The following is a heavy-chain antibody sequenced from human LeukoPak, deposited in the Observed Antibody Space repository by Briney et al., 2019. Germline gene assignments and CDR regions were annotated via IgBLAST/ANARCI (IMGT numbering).Heavy chain of an antibody. CDR2: IRNRIHGRTS. V-gene: IGHV3-49*04. J-gene: IGHJ1*01. CDR3: ARGGVNDHGDGQYFEH. D-gene: IGHD4-17*01. CDR1: GFTFGDYA. Sequence: GGSLRLSCTSFGFTFGDYAISWVRQAPGKVLEWVGFIRNRIHGRTSVYAASVEGRFTISRDDSESVAYLQMNSLKTEDTAVYFCARGGVNDHGDGQYFEHWGQGTLVTVSS.